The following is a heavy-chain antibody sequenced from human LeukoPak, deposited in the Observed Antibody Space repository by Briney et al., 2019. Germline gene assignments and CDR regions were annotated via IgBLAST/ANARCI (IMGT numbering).Heavy chain of an antibody. Sequence: PSETLSLTCTVSGGSIRYYYWNWIRQPPGKGLEWIGQIYYTGSTKHNPSLKSRLTISVDTSKNQFSLRLSSVTAADTALYYCARATRYNWNDDRYYFDYWGQGTLVTVSS. V-gene: IGHV4-59*01. J-gene: IGHJ4*02. CDR2: IYYTGST. CDR3: ARATRYNWNDDRYYFDY. CDR1: GGSIRYYY. D-gene: IGHD1-1*01.